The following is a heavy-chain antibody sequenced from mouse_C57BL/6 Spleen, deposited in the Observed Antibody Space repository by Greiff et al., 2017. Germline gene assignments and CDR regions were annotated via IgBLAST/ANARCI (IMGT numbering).Heavy chain of an antibody. J-gene: IGHJ3*01. CDR2: IDPSDSYT. Sequence: VQGVESGAELVKPGASVKLSCKASGYTFTSYWMQWVKQRPGQGLEWIGEIDPSDSYTNYNQKFKGKATLTVDTSSSTAYMQLSSLTSEDSAVYYCASYGSSRFAYWGQGTLVTVSA. V-gene: IGHV1-50*01. CDR3: ASYGSSRFAY. CDR1: GYTFTSYW. D-gene: IGHD1-1*01.